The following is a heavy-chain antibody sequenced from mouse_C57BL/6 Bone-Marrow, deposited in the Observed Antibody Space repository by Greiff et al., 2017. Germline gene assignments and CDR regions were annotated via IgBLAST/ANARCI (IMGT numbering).Heavy chain of an antibody. CDR1: GYTFTSYW. Sequence: QVQLQQSGAELVRPGTSVKLSCKASGYTFTSYWMHWVKQRPGQGLEWIGVIDPSDSYTNYNQKFKGKATLTVDTSSSTAYLQLSSLTSEDSAVCYCARDYYGSSYWYLDVWGTGTTVSVSS. CDR2: IDPSDSYT. J-gene: IGHJ1*03. D-gene: IGHD1-1*01. CDR3: ARDYYGSSYWYLDV. V-gene: IGHV1-59*01.